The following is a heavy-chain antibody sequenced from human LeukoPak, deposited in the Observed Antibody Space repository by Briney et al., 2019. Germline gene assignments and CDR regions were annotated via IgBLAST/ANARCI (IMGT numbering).Heavy chain of an antibody. V-gene: IGHV3-7*01. CDR3: ARGLDCRSTSCYLDN. CDR2: IKQDGSEK. J-gene: IGHJ4*02. D-gene: IGHD2-2*01. Sequence: GGSLRLSCAASGFTFTKYWMTWVRQAPGKGLEWVANIKQDGSEKFYVVSVKGRFTISRDNAKNSLDLQINSLGAEDTAVYYCARGLDCRSTSCYLDNWGQGTLVTVSS. CDR1: GFTFTKYW.